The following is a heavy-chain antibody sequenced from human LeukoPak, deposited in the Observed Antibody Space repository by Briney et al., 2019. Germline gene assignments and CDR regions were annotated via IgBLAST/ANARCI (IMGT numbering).Heavy chain of an antibody. CDR2: INHSGST. Sequence: SETLSLTCAVYGGSFSGYYWSWIRQPPGKGLEWIGEINHSGSTNYNPSLKSRVTISVDTSKNQFSLKLSSVTAADTAVYYCARYILTHDALDIWGQGTMVTVSS. V-gene: IGHV4-34*01. CDR3: ARYILTHDALDI. CDR1: GGSFSGYY. D-gene: IGHD3-9*01. J-gene: IGHJ3*02.